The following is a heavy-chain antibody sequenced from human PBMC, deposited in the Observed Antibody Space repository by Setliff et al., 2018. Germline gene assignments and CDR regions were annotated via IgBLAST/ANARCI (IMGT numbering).Heavy chain of an antibody. CDR3: ARTGTYRYFDY. CDR2: IYYRGDT. D-gene: IGHD1-1*01. CDR1: GGSISSSSYY. J-gene: IGHJ4*02. V-gene: IGHV4-39*01. Sequence: ASETLSLTCTVSGGSISSSSYYWGWIRQPPGKGLEWIGRIYYRGDTYYNPSLKGRLTISVDTAQNQFSLRLTSVTAADTAVYYCARTGTYRYFDYWGQGALVTVSS.